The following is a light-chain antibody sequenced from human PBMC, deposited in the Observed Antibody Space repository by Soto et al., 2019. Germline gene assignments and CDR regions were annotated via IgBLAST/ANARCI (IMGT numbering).Light chain of an antibody. CDR1: QTISTN. Sequence: DIQMTPSPSALSASVGARVTITCRASQTISTNLNWYQQKPGKAPKLLIYAASTLQSGDPSRFSGSGSGTDFTLTISSLQPEDFATYYCQQSLGIPYTFGQGTRLEIK. CDR3: QQSLGIPYT. V-gene: IGKV1-39*01. CDR2: AAS. J-gene: IGKJ2*01.